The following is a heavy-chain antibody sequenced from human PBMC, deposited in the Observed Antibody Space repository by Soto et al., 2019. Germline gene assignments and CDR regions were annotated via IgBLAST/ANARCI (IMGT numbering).Heavy chain of an antibody. CDR2: ISSSGSTI. CDR3: ASPYCGGDCYPYYYYGMDV. D-gene: IGHD2-21*02. CDR1: GFTFSDYY. J-gene: IGHJ6*02. V-gene: IGHV3-11*01. Sequence: QVQLVESGGGLVKPGGSLRLSCAASGFTFSDYYMSWIRQAPGKGLEWVSYISSSGSTIYDADSVKGRFTISRDNAKNSLYLQMNSLRAEDTAVYYCASPYCGGDCYPYYYYGMDVWGQGTTVTVSS.